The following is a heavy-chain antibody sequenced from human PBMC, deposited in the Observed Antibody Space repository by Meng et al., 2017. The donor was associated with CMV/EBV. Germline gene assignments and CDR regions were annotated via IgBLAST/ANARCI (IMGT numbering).Heavy chain of an antibody. CDR2: IDPSDSYT. J-gene: IGHJ4*02. V-gene: IGHV5-10-1*01. Sequence: CKSSGYSFTSYWISWVRQMPGKGLEWMGRIDPSDSYTNYSPSFQGHVTISADKSISTAYLQWSSLKASDTAMYYCAGTYYYDSSGYNHWGQGTLVTVSS. CDR1: GYSFTSYW. D-gene: IGHD3-22*01. CDR3: AGTYYYDSSGYNH.